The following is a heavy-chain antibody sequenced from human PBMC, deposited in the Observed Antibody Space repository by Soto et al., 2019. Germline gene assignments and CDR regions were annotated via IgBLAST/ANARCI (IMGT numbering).Heavy chain of an antibody. J-gene: IGHJ4*02. D-gene: IGHD5-12*01. Sequence: PSETLSLTCTVSGGSISSSSYYWGWIRQPPGKGLEWIGSIYYSGSTYYNPSLKSRVTISVDTSKNQFSLKLGSVTAADTAVYYCASIPYSGYGILITTEIDYWGQGTLVTVSS. CDR1: GGSISSSSYY. V-gene: IGHV4-39*01. CDR2: IYYSGST. CDR3: ASIPYSGYGILITTEIDY.